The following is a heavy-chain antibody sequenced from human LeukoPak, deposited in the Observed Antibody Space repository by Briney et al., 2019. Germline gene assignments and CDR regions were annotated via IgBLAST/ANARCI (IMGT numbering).Heavy chain of an antibody. J-gene: IGHJ4*02. D-gene: IGHD5-18*01. CDR1: GFTFSSYG. Sequence: GGSLRLSCAASGFTFSSYGMHWVRQAPGKGLEWVAFIRYDGSNKYYADSVKGRFTISRDNAKNSLYLQMNSLRAEDTAVYYCARDGGYSYGRVFDYWGQGTLVTVSS. CDR2: IRYDGSNK. CDR3: ARDGGYSYGRVFDY. V-gene: IGHV3-30*02.